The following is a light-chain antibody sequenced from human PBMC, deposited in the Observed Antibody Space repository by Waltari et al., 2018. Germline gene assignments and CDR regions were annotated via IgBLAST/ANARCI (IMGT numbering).Light chain of an antibody. J-gene: IGLJ3*02. Sequence: QLVLTQSPYASASLGTSVTLTCALSSVHTSHSIAWHQHKADKGTRFLMKVANDGSHTKWDGIPGLFSGSSAGAELYLTISSLRSEDEAYYYCQTWVTGIGWLFGGGTKLTFL. CDR2: VANDGSH. V-gene: IGLV4-69*02. CDR1: SVHTSHS. CDR3: QTWVTGIGWL.